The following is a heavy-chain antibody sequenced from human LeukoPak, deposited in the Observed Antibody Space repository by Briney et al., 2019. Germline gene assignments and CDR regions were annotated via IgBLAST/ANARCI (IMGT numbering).Heavy chain of an antibody. D-gene: IGHD5-18*01. CDR3: AKDWSDTAQYYFDY. CDR2: ISYDGSNK. V-gene: IGHV3-30*18. CDR1: GFTFSSYG. J-gene: IGHJ4*02. Sequence: GGSLRLPCAASGFTFSSYGMHWVRQAPGKGLEWVAVISYDGSNKYYADSVKGRFTISRDNSKNTLYLQMNSLRAEDTAVYYCAKDWSDTAQYYFDYWGQGTLVTVSS.